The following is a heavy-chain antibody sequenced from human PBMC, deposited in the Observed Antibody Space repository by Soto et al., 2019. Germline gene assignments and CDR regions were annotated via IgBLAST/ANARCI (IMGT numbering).Heavy chain of an antibody. J-gene: IGHJ6*02. D-gene: IGHD6-13*01. CDR3: ANVTKRAAAGRYEYYKYGMDV. V-gene: IGHV3-23*01. CDR1: GFAFSTYA. Sequence: EVQLLESGGALEHPGGSLRLSCAASGFAFSTYAMTWVRQAPGKGLEWVSVISGSGGSSYYAASVKGRFTISRDNSKNALYLQMNGLRAEDTALYYCANVTKRAAAGRYEYYKYGMDVWGQGTTGTVSS. CDR2: ISGSGGSS.